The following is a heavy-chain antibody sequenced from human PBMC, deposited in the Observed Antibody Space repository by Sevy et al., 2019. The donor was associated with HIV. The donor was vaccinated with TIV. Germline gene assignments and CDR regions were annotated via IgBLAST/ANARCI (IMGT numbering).Heavy chain of an antibody. CDR1: GFGLSNHA. Sequence: GGSLRLSCAASGFGLSNHAMIWVRQAPGKGLEWVAGISYDARKKYYADSVRGRFAISRDDSKNTLYLQTNSLTTEDTAVYYCARLVGYCSGGRCSIIDFGGQGTLVTVSS. V-gene: IGHV3-30*01. CDR3: ARLVGYCSGGRCSIIDF. D-gene: IGHD2-15*01. CDR2: ISYDARKK. J-gene: IGHJ4*02.